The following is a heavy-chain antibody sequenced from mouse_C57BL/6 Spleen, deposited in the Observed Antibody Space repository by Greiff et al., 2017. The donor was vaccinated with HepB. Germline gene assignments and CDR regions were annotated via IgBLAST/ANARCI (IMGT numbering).Heavy chain of an antibody. CDR2: ISSGSSTI. J-gene: IGHJ3*01. V-gene: IGHV5-17*01. CDR3: ARGPYYYGSSPFAY. D-gene: IGHD1-1*01. Sequence: EVQLVESGGGLVKPGVSLKLSCAASGFTFSDYGMHWVRQAPEKGLEWVAYISSGSSTIYYADTVKGRFTISRDNAKNTLFLQMTSLRSEDTAMYYCARGPYYYGSSPFAYWGQGTLVTVSA. CDR1: GFTFSDYG.